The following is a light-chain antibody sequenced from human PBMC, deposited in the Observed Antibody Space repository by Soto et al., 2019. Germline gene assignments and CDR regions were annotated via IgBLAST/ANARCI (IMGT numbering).Light chain of an antibody. J-gene: IGLJ2*01. CDR1: SGSIASNY. CDR3: QSYDSSSVV. V-gene: IGLV6-57*04. Sequence: NFMLTQPHSVSESPGKTVTISCTHSSGSIASNYVQWYQQRPGSAPTTVIYEDNQRPYGVPDRFSGSIDSSSSSASLTISGLKTEDEADYYCQSYDSSSVVFGGGTKVTV. CDR2: EDN.